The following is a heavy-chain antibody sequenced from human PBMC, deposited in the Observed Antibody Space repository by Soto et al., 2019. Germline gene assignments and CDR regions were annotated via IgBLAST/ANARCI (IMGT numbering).Heavy chain of an antibody. V-gene: IGHV1-3*01. D-gene: IGHD2-15*01. CDR1: GYTFTSYA. J-gene: IGHJ4*02. Sequence: ASVKVSCKASGYTFTSYAMHWVRQAPGQRLEWMGWINAGNGNTKYSQKFQGRVTITRDTSASTAFMELSSLRSEDTAVYYFARLAGYCSGGSCYLFRYFDYWGQGTLVTVSS. CDR2: INAGNGNT. CDR3: ARLAGYCSGGSCYLFRYFDY.